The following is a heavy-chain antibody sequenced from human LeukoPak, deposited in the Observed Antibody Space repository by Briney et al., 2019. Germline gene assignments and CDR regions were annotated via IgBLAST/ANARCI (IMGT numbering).Heavy chain of an antibody. Sequence: GSSVKVSCKASVYTFTGCYMHSLRQSPRQGPEWMGWINPNSGGTNYAQKFQGRVTMTRATSISTAYMELSRLRSDDTAVYSCARSLYSGYDLGYWGQGTLVTVSS. V-gene: IGHV1-2*02. CDR2: INPNSGGT. J-gene: IGHJ4*02. CDR3: ARSLYSGYDLGY. CDR1: VYTFTGCY. D-gene: IGHD5-12*01.